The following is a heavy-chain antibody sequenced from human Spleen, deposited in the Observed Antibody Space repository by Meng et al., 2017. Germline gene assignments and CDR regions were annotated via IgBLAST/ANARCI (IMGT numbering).Heavy chain of an antibody. V-gene: IGHV4-34*01. CDR2: INHSGST. D-gene: IGHD4-11*01. CDR3: ARGPTTMAHDFDY. CDR1: GGSFSDYY. J-gene: IGHJ4*02. Sequence: QWRPHQWAPRLFNAAEPLSLTCVVSGGSFSDYYGSWIRQPPGKGLEWIGEINHSGSTNYNPSLESRATISVDTPQNNLSLKLSSVTAADSAVYYCARGPTTMAHDFDYWGQGTLVTVSS.